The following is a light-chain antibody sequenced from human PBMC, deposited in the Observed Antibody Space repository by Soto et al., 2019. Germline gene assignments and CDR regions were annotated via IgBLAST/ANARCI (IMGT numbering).Light chain of an antibody. CDR1: SGHSSYI. Sequence: QLVLTQSSSASASLGSSVKLTCTLSSGHSSYIIAWHQQQPGKAPRYLMKLEGSGSYNTGSGVPDLFSGSSSGADRYLTISTLQFEDEADYYCETWDSNTRVCGGVTKRTFL. V-gene: IGLV4-60*02. J-gene: IGLJ3*02. CDR3: ETWDSNTRV. CDR2: LEGSGSY.